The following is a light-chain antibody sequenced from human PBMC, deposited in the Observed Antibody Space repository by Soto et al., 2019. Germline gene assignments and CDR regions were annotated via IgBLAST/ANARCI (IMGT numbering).Light chain of an antibody. CDR1: QSISTW. CDR2: DAS. V-gene: IGKV1-5*01. Sequence: DIQLTQSPSTLSASVGDRVTITCRASQSISTWLAWYQQKPGKAPKLLIYDASSLNSGVPSRFSGSGSGTEVTLTISSLQPDDFATYYCQQKTFGGGTKVDIK. J-gene: IGKJ4*01. CDR3: QQKT.